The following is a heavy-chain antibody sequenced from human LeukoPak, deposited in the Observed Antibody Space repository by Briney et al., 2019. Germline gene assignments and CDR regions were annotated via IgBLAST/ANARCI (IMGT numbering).Heavy chain of an antibody. CDR2: IKQDGSEK. Sequence: PGGSLRLSCAASGFTCSSYWMSWGRQAPGKGLEWVANIKQDGSEKYYVDSVKGRFTISRDNAKNSLYLQMNSLRAEDMAVYYSARMGETTVVTRVAWDYWGQGTLVTVSS. J-gene: IGHJ4*02. CDR3: ARMGETTVVTRVAWDY. D-gene: IGHD4-23*01. V-gene: IGHV3-7*01. CDR1: GFTCSSYW.